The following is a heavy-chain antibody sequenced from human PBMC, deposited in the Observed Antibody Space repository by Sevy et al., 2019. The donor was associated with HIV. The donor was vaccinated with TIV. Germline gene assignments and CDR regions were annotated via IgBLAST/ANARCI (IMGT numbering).Heavy chain of an antibody. V-gene: IGHV3-15*01. CDR2: IKSKTDGGTT. Sequence: GGSLRLSCAASGFTFSNAWMSWVRQAPGKGLEWVGRIKSKTDGGTTDYAAPVKGRFTISRDDLKITPYLQMNSLKTEDPAVYYCTSRAKPFDYWGQGTLVTVSS. J-gene: IGHJ4*02. CDR3: TSRAKPFDY. CDR1: GFTFSNAW.